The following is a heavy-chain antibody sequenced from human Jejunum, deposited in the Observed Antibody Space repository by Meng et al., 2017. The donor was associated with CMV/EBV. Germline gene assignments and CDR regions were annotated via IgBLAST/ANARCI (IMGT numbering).Heavy chain of an antibody. V-gene: IGHV4-4*07. Sequence: HVQRLGAGPKLVKPSETLSLTVTVSGGSINNSFWSWIRQSAGKGLEWIGRFYSSDTYNYHPSLNSRVTMSLDTSKKQFSLILSSVTAADTARYYCARGPGASTREGFDHWGLGTLVTVSS. CDR2: FYSSDTY. D-gene: IGHD1-26*01. J-gene: IGHJ4*02. CDR1: GGSINNSF. CDR3: ARGPGASTREGFDH.